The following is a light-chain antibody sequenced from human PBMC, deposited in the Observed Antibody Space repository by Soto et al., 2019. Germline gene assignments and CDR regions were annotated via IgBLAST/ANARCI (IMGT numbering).Light chain of an antibody. J-gene: IGKJ3*01. CDR1: QSLLHSNGYNY. CDR3: MQALPHRFT. Sequence: DIVMTQSPLSLPVTPGEPASISCRSSQSLLHSNGYNYLDWYLQKPGQSPQLLIYLGSNRASGVPDRFSGSGSGTDFTLKISSVEPEDVGVYYCMQALPHRFTFGPGTKVDIK. V-gene: IGKV2-28*01. CDR2: LGS.